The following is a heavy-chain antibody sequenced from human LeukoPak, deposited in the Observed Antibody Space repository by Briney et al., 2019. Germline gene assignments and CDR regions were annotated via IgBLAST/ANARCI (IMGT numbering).Heavy chain of an antibody. Sequence: SEALSLTCTVSGGSISSYFWSRIRQPPGKGLEWIGYVYYSGSTKYNPSLKSRVTISVDTSKNQFSLKLSSVTAADTAVYYCARHAGVVVYSDYWGQGTLVTVSS. CDR2: VYYSGST. D-gene: IGHD3-22*01. V-gene: IGHV4-59*08. CDR3: ARHAGVVVYSDY. J-gene: IGHJ4*02. CDR1: GGSISSYF.